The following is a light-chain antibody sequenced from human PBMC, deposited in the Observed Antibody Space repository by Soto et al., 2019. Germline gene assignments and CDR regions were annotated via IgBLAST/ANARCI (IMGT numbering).Light chain of an antibody. V-gene: IGKV3-20*01. J-gene: IGKJ5*01. CDR2: GAT. CDR3: QQYVTSPAIT. CDR1: ESVGDY. Sequence: EIVLTQSPGALSLSPGERATLSCWASESVGDYLAWYQQKPGQAPRLLIYGATKRTSGTPDRFSGTGSETALTLPIISLEQGDDAVYYCQQYVTSPAITFGQGTRLEIK.